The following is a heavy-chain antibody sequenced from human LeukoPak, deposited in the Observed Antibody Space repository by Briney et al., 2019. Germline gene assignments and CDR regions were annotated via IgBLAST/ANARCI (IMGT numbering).Heavy chain of an antibody. J-gene: IGHJ6*02. V-gene: IGHV4-30-2*01. CDR1: GGSISSGGYS. Sequence: SETLSLTCAVSGGSISSGGYSWSWIRQPPGKGREWIGYIYHSGSTYYNPSIKSRVTISVDRSKNQFSLKLSSVTTADTAVYYCARAGYNYGMDVWGQGTTVTVSS. CDR2: IYHSGST. CDR3: ARAGYNYGMDV.